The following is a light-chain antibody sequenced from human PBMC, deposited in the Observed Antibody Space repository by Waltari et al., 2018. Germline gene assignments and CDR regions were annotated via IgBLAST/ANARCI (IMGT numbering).Light chain of an antibody. J-gene: IGKJ2*01. CDR2: GAS. V-gene: IGKV3-20*01. CDR3: QQFDTSSYT. Sequence: EIVLTQSPGTLSLSPGDRATLSCRASQSVTSNYLAWYQQKAGQAPRLLIYGASSRATGIPDRFSGSGSGTDFTLTISRLEPEDFAVYYCQQFDTSSYTFGQGTKVEI. CDR1: QSVTSNY.